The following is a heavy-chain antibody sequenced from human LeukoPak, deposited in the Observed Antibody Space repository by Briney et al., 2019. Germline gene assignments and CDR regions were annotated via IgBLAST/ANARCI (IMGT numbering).Heavy chain of an antibody. V-gene: IGHV4-39*01. CDR2: IYYSGTT. CDR3: ARGLYDILTDYYMSFDY. CDR1: GGSISSTSYY. J-gene: IGHJ4*02. Sequence: SETLSLTCTVSGGSISSTSYYWGWIRQPPGKGLEWIGGIYYSGTTYYNPSLKSRVTISVDTSINQFSLKLSSVTAADTAVYYCARGLYDILTDYYMSFDYWGQGTLVTVSS. D-gene: IGHD3-9*01.